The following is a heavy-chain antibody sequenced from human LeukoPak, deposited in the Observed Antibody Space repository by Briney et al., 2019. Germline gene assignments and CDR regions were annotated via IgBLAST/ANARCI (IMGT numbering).Heavy chain of an antibody. D-gene: IGHD3-16*02. V-gene: IGHV4-4*02. J-gene: IGHJ4*02. CDR1: GGSISSSIW. CDR2: IYHSGST. Sequence: SETLSLTCAVSGGSISSSIWWSWVRQPPGKGLEWIGEIYHSGSTNYNPSLKSRVTISVDKSKNQFSLKLSSVTAADTAVYYCASLGLRLGELSSYYFDYWGQGTLVTVSS. CDR3: ASLGLRLGELSSYYFDY.